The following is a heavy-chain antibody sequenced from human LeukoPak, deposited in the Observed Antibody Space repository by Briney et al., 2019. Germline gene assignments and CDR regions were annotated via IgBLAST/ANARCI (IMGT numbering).Heavy chain of an antibody. CDR3: AREPYGSGTFDY. V-gene: IGHV4-59*01. CDR2: VYNSGST. D-gene: IGHD3-10*01. Sequence: SETLSLTCSVSGGSISSFYWSWIRQPPGKGLECIGYVYNSGSTNYNPSLKSRVTISVDTSKNQFSLRLSSVTAADTAVYYCAREPYGSGTFDYWGQGTLVTVSA. CDR1: GGSISSFY. J-gene: IGHJ4*02.